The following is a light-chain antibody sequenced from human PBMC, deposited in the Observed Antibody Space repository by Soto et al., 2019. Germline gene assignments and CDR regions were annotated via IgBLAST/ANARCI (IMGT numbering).Light chain of an antibody. CDR2: DAS. J-gene: IGKJ1*01. CDR1: QSISSW. CDR3: QQYNTYPWT. Sequence: DIQMTQSPATLSASVGDRVTITCRASQSISSWLAWYQQKPGKVPKLLIDDASRLESGVPSRFSGSGSGTEFTLTISSLQPDDFATYYCQQYNTYPWTFGQGTKVEIK. V-gene: IGKV1-5*01.